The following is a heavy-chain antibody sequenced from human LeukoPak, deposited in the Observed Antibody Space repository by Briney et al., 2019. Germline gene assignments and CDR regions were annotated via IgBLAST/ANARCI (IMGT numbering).Heavy chain of an antibody. Sequence: PSETLSLTCTVSGGSISSSSYYWGWIRQPPGKGLEWIGSIYYSGSTYYNPSLKSRVTISVDTSKNQFSLKLSSVTAADTAVYYCARLDHSGWFDYWGQGTLDTVSS. D-gene: IGHD6-19*01. CDR3: ARLDHSGWFDY. V-gene: IGHV4-39*01. J-gene: IGHJ4*02. CDR2: IYYSGST. CDR1: GGSISSSSYY.